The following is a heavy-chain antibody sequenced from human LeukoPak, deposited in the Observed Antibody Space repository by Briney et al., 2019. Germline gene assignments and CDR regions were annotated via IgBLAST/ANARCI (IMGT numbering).Heavy chain of an antibody. Sequence: PGGSLRLSCAASGFTFSSYEMNWVRQAPGKGLEWVSYISSSGSTIYYADSVKGRFTISRDNGKNSLYLQMNSLRVEDTALYYCARDPSVWGSPGDYWGQGTLVTVSS. CDR2: ISSSGSTI. CDR3: ARDPSVWGSPGDY. V-gene: IGHV3-48*03. D-gene: IGHD3-16*01. CDR1: GFTFSSYE. J-gene: IGHJ4*02.